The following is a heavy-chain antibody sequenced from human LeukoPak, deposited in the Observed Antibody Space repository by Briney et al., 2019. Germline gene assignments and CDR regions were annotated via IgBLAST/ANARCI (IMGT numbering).Heavy chain of an antibody. CDR1: GYTFTNYC. CDR2: INPNSGGT. D-gene: IGHD2-8*02. Sequence: ASVKLSCKTSGYTFTNYCVHLVRQAPGQGHERMGWINPNSGGTDYAQKFQGRVTTTRDTSISTVYMELSRLRSDDTAVYYCAREGYCTGGTCFDNWGQGTLVTVSS. J-gene: IGHJ4*02. CDR3: AREGYCTGGTCFDN. V-gene: IGHV1-2*02.